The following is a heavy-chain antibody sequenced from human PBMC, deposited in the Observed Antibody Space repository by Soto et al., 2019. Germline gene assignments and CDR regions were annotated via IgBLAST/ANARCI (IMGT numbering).Heavy chain of an antibody. CDR1: GGSVSNDNYY. V-gene: IGHV4-39*01. Sequence: SETLSLTCTVSGGSVSNDNYYWGWIRQPPGKGLVWIGDIYYSGSTYYNPSLKSRVTISVDTSKNQFSLKVRSVTAADTAVYYCARRTMGSSRLIAYWGQGALVTVS. CDR2: IYYSGST. CDR3: ARRTMGSSRLIAY. D-gene: IGHD1-26*01. J-gene: IGHJ4*02.